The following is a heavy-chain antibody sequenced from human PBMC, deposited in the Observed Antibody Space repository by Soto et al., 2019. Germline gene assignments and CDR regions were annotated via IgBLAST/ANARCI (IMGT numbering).Heavy chain of an antibody. V-gene: IGHV3-13*01. D-gene: IGHD4-4*01. CDR3: ARAVTPPYYYGMDV. CDR1: GFTFSSYD. Sequence: GGSLRLSCAASGFTFSSYDMHWVRQATGKGLEWVSAIGTAGDTYYPGSVKGRFTISRENAKNSLYLQMNSLRAGDTAVYYCARAVTPPYYYGMDVWGQGTTVTVSS. J-gene: IGHJ6*02. CDR2: IGTAGDT.